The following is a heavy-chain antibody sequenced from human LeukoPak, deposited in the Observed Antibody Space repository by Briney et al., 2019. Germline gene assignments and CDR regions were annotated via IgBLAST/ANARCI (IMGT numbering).Heavy chain of an antibody. CDR3: ARVSLEWFGGTLNWFDT. Sequence: ASVKVSCKASGGTFSSYAISWVRQAPGQGLEWMGGIIPIFGTANYAQKFQCRVTITTDESTSTAYMELSSLRSEDTAVYYCARVSLEWFGGTLNWFDTWGQGTLVTVSS. CDR2: IIPIFGTA. J-gene: IGHJ5*02. D-gene: IGHD3-10*01. CDR1: GGTFSSYA. V-gene: IGHV1-69*05.